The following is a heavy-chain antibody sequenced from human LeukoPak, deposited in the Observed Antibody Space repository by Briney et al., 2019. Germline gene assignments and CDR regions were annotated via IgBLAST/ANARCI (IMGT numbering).Heavy chain of an antibody. D-gene: IGHD6-13*01. J-gene: IGHJ6*03. CDR3: ARVPYSLRLYYMDV. CDR2: IFYSGST. Sequence: PSETLSLTCTVSSDSIISGSYFWGWIRQPPGQGLEWIGHIFYSGSTYYNPSLQSRVTISVDTSKNQFSLKLTSVTAADTAVYFCARVPYSLRLYYMDVWGKGTTVTVSS. CDR1: SDSIISGSYF. V-gene: IGHV4-39*07.